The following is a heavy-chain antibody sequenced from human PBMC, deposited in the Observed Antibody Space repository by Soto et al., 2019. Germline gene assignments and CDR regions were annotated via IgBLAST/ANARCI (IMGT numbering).Heavy chain of an antibody. CDR1: GYTFTIYG. CDR2: ISAYNGNT. CDR3: ARERRSGSSSWYKDHGMDV. D-gene: IGHD6-13*01. V-gene: IGHV1-18*01. J-gene: IGHJ6*02. Sequence: ASVKVSCKASGYTFTIYGISWVRQAPGQGLEWMGWISAYNGNTNYAQKLQGRVTMTTDTSTSTAYMELRSLRSDDTAVYYCARERRSGSSSWYKDHGMDVWGQGTTVTVSS.